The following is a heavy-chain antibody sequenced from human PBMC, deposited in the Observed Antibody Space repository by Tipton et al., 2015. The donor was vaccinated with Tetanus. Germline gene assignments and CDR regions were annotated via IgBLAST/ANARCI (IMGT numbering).Heavy chain of an antibody. V-gene: IGHV3-33*01. J-gene: IGHJ4*02. CDR1: GFTFSSYG. CDR2: IWYDGSNK. Sequence: SGFTFSSYGMHWVRQAPGKGLEWVAVIWYDGSNKYYADSVKGRFTISRDNSKNTLYLQMNSLRAEDTAVYYCARAPRYYYDSSGYTYFDYWGQGTLVTVSS. D-gene: IGHD3-22*01. CDR3: ARAPRYYYDSSGYTYFDY.